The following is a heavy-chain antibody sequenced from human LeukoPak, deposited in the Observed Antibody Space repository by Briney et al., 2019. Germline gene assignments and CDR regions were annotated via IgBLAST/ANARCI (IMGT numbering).Heavy chain of an antibody. CDR1: GGSFSGYY. CDR2: INHSGST. J-gene: IGHJ5*02. Sequence: KPSETLSLTCAVYGGSFSGYYWSWIRRPPGKGLEWIGEINHSGSTNYNPSLKSRVTISVDTSKNQFSLKLSSVTAADTAVYYCARGVIVVVPPARVHNWFDPWGQGTLVTVSS. CDR3: ARGVIVVVPPARVHNWFDP. V-gene: IGHV4-34*01. D-gene: IGHD2-2*01.